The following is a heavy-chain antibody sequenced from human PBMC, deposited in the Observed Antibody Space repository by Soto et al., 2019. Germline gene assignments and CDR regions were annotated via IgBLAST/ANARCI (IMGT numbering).Heavy chain of an antibody. D-gene: IGHD2-15*01. J-gene: IGHJ1*01. V-gene: IGHV5-51*01. CDR2: IYPGDSDT. CDR3: ARSDKTYCSGGSCRYFQH. Sequence: GESLKISCKGSGYSFTSYWIGWVRQMPGKGLEWMGIIYPGDSDTRYSPSFQGQVTISADKSIGTAYPQWSSLKASDTAMYYCARSDKTYCSGGSCRYFQHWGQGTLVTVSS. CDR1: GYSFTSYW.